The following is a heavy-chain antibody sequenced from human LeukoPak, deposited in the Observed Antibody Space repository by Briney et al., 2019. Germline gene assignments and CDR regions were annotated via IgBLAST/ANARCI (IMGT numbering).Heavy chain of an antibody. CDR2: IYNSGST. Sequence: SATLSLTCTVSGGSISSYYWSWIRRPAGKGLEWIGHIYNSGSTNYNPSLKGRVTMSVATSKNQFSLHLSSVTAADTAVYYCARSAFLVTAPGLYYFDYWGQGTLVAVSS. V-gene: IGHV4-4*07. CDR1: GGSISSYY. D-gene: IGHD6-13*01. J-gene: IGHJ4*02. CDR3: ARSAFLVTAPGLYYFDY.